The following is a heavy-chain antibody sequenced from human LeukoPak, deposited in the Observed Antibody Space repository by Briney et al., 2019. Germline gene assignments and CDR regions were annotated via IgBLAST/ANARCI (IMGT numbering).Heavy chain of an antibody. CDR3: ARDLVVVVAATAYNWFDP. D-gene: IGHD2-15*01. Sequence: GGSMRPSSAASAFTSTIYSTSCDRQAPGNGLEWEANIKQDGSENNYVESVKGRLTIPRDKAKNSLYLQMNSLRAEETAVYYGARDLVVVVAATAYNWFDPWGQGTLVTVSS. CDR1: AFTSTIYS. J-gene: IGHJ5*02. V-gene: IGHV3-7*01. CDR2: IKQDGSEN.